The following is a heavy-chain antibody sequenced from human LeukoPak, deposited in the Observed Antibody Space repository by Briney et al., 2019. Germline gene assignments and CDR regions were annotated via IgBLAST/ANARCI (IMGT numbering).Heavy chain of an antibody. D-gene: IGHD2-8*01. CDR1: GFTFSSYA. CDR3: AKEGDIVLMVYARVGFDY. V-gene: IGHV3-23*01. Sequence: GGSLRLSCAASGFTFSSYAMSWVRQAPGKGLEWVSAISGSGGSTYYADSVKGRFTISRDNSKNTLYLQMNSLRAEDTAVYYCAKEGDIVLMVYARVGFDYWGQGTLVTVSS. CDR2: ISGSGGST. J-gene: IGHJ4*02.